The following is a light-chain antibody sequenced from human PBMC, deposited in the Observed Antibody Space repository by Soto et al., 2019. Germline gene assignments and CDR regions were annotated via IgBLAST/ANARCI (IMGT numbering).Light chain of an antibody. CDR2: EVS. CDR3: SSYAGSNNYV. CDR1: SSDVGGYNY. Sequence: QPVLAQPRSGSGTHGQSVTISCTGTSSDVGGYNYVSWYQQHPGKAPKLMIYEVSKRPSGVPDRFSGSKSGNTASLTVSGLQAEDEADYYCSSYAGSNNYVFGTGTKVTVL. V-gene: IGLV2-8*01. J-gene: IGLJ1*01.